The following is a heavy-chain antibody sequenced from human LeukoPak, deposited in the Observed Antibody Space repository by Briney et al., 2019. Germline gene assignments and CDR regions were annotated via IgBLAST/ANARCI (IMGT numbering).Heavy chain of an antibody. V-gene: IGHV3-23*01. CDR1: GFTFSSYA. D-gene: IGHD1-26*01. CDR3: AKLATRRKVASYIDS. Sequence: GGSLRLSCAASGFTFSSYAMNRVRQAPGKGLESFSGMSSGGGYTYYADSVKGRFTISRDNSQNTLYLQMNSLRVEDTALYYCAKLATRRKVASYIDSWGQGTPVTVSS. J-gene: IGHJ4*02. CDR2: MSSGGGYT.